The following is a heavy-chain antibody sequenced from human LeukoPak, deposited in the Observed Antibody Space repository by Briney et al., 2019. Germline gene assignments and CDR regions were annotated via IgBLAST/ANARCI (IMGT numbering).Heavy chain of an antibody. J-gene: IGHJ5*02. V-gene: IGHV4-39*07. CDR1: GGSISSSSYY. Sequence: SETLSLTCTVSGGSISSSSYYWGWIRQHPGKGLEWIGEINHSGSTNYNPSLKSRVTISVDTSKNQFSLKLSSVTAADTAVYYCARGIAYSSTNWFDPWGQGTLVTVSS. D-gene: IGHD6-13*01. CDR2: INHSGST. CDR3: ARGIAYSSTNWFDP.